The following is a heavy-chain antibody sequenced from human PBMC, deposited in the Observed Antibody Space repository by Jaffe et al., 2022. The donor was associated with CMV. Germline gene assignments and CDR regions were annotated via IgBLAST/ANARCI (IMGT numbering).Heavy chain of an antibody. CDR2: ISSSSSYI. CDR3: ARNAHFYSSSSDY. V-gene: IGHV3-21*01. D-gene: IGHD6-13*01. CDR1: GFTFSSYS. J-gene: IGHJ4*02. Sequence: EVQLVESGGGLVKPGGSLRLSCAASGFTFSSYSMNWVRQAPGKGLEWVSSISSSSSYIYYADSVKGRFTISRDNAKNSLYLQMNSLRAEDTAVYYCARNAHFYSSSSDYWGQGTLVTVSS.